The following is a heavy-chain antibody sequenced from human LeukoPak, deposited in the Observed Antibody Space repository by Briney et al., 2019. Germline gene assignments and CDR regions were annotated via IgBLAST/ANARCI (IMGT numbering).Heavy chain of an antibody. D-gene: IGHD3-22*01. CDR2: IHMSVST. J-gene: IGHJ4*02. CDR3: ARDDSSRDDSGGYHY. Sequence: PSETLSLTCTVSGDSINSYHWSWIRQPAGKGLEWIGRIHMSVSTNYNPSLRSRVAISMDNSKNQFSLKLKSVTAADTAVYYCARDDSSRDDSGGYHYWGQGTLVTISS. V-gene: IGHV4-4*07. CDR1: GDSINSYH.